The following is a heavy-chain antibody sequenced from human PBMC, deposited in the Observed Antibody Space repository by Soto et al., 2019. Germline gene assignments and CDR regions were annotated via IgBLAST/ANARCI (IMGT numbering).Heavy chain of an antibody. CDR2: ISAYNGNT. D-gene: IGHD4-4*01. V-gene: IGHV1-18*01. CDR1: GYTFTSYG. J-gene: IGHJ4*02. CDR3: ARDPIPYSNYGGTTKY. Sequence: QVQLVQSGAEVKKPGASVKVSCKASGYTFTSYGISWVRQAPEQGLEWMGWISAYNGNTNYAQKLQGRVTMTTDTSTSTAYMELRSLRSDDTAVYYCARDPIPYSNYGGTTKYWGQGTLVTVSS.